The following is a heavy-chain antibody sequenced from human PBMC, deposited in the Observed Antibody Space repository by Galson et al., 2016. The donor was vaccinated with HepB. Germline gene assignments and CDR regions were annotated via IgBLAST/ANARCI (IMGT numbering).Heavy chain of an antibody. CDR3: VRAVPNWNYGMDV. CDR2: TFYRSQWHY. V-gene: IGHV6-1*01. J-gene: IGHJ6*02. CDR1: GDSVPGNSVA. D-gene: IGHD1-1*01. Sequence: CAISGDSVPGNSVAWMWIRQSPSRGLEWLGRTFYRSQWHYNYAESVKSRITINPDTSKNQFSLQLSSVTLEDTAVYYCVRAVPNWNYGMDVWGQGTAVTVSS.